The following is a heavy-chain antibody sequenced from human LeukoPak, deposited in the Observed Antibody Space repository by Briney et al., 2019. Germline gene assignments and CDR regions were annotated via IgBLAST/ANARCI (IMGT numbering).Heavy chain of an antibody. D-gene: IGHD4-23*01. J-gene: IGHJ4*02. Sequence: SETLSLTCAVYGGSSSGYYWSWIRQPPGKGLEWIGEINHSGSTNYNPSLKSRVTISVDTSKNQFSLKLSSVTAADTAVYYCARKLYTVAKILDYWGQGTLVTVSS. CDR1: GGSSSGYY. CDR3: ARKLYTVAKILDY. CDR2: INHSGST. V-gene: IGHV4-34*01.